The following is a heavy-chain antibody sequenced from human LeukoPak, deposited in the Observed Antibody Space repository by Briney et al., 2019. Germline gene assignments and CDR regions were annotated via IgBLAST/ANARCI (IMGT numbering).Heavy chain of an antibody. Sequence: PGGSLRLSCAAFGFTFDNYAMHWVRQAPGKGLEWVSGISWNSESLGYADSVKGRFSISRDNARNSLYLEMNSLRTEDTALYYCTKADRSSSSGGWFGPWGQGTLVTVSS. CDR1: GFTFDNYA. CDR2: ISWNSESL. CDR3: TKADRSSSSGGWFGP. D-gene: IGHD6-6*01. J-gene: IGHJ5*02. V-gene: IGHV3-9*01.